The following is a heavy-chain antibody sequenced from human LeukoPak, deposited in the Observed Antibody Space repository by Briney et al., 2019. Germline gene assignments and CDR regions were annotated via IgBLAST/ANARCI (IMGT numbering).Heavy chain of an antibody. V-gene: IGHV3-48*04. CDR1: GFTFSSYS. Sequence: GGSLRLSCAASGFTFSSYSMNWVRQAPGKGLEWVSYISSSSTTIYYADSVKGRFTISRDNAKNSLYLQMNSLRAEDTAVYYCAKDRTRELPYYYMDVWGKGTTVTVSS. CDR2: ISSSSTTI. J-gene: IGHJ6*03. CDR3: AKDRTRELPYYYMDV. D-gene: IGHD1-7*01.